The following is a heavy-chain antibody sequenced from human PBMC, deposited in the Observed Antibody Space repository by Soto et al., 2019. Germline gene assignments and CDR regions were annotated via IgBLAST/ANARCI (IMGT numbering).Heavy chain of an antibody. J-gene: IGHJ5*02. D-gene: IGHD3-9*01. Sequence: QLQLVQSAAEVKKPGPSVRVSCKAYGYPFIKYGISWIRQAPEQGLEWMGWIKVDSGYTNYAQKFQGRVTMTADTSSDTAFMELRSLRLDDTAVYFCATSYDTGFDPWGQGTLVSVSS. CDR2: IKVDSGYT. V-gene: IGHV1-18*04. CDR3: ATSYDTGFDP. CDR1: GYPFIKYG.